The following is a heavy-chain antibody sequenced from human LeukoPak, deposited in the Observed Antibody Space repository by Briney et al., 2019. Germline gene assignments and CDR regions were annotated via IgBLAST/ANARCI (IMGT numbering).Heavy chain of an antibody. CDR2: XXXDGSEK. J-gene: IGHJ4*02. V-gene: IGHV3-7*03. D-gene: IGHD3-10*01. CDR3: AREPMVRGVITTCFDY. Sequence: GGSLRLSCAASGFTFSSYWMSWVRQAPGKGLXXXXXXXXDGSEKYYVDSVKGRFTISRDNAKNSLYLQMNSQRAEDTAVYYCAREPMVRGVITTCFDYWGQGTLVTVSS. CDR1: GFTFSSYW.